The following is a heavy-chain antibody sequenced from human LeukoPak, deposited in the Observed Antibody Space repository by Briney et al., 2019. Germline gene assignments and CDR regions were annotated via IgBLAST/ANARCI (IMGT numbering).Heavy chain of an antibody. CDR1: GFIFSSFA. V-gene: IGHV3-23*01. D-gene: IGHD4-17*01. CDR3: SRDPNGDEVGAFDFQR. Sequence: GGSLRLSCVVSGFIFSSFAMTWVRQAPGRGLEWVSSIRSSGSDTVYADSVRGRFTISRDNSKNRLYLQMNSLRAEDTAIYYCSRDPNGDEVGAFDFQRWGESTLVTVSS. J-gene: IGHJ1*01. CDR2: IRSSGSDT.